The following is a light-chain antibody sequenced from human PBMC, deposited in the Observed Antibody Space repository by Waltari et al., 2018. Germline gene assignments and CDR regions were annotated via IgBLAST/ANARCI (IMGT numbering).Light chain of an antibody. J-gene: IGKJ1*01. CDR2: AAS. V-gene: IGKV1-8*01. CDR3: QQYYSYPPT. Sequence: AIRMTQSPSSLPASTGDRVTITCRASQGISSYLAWYQQKPGKAPKLLIYAASTLQSGVPSRFSGSGSGTDFTLTISCLQSEDFATYYCQQYYSYPPTFGQGTKVEIK. CDR1: QGISSY.